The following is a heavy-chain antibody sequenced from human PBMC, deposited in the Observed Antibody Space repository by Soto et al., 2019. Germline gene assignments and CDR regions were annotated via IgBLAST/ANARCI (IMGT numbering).Heavy chain of an antibody. V-gene: IGHV4-39*01. CDR3: ARRGYCSSASCYMGVGPGGGGWFGP. CDR1: GGSISSSSYY. D-gene: IGHD2-2*02. Sequence: PSETLSLTCTVSGGSISSSSYYWGWIRQRPGKGREWIGSIYSSGSTSYNPSLKSRVTISVDTSKNQFSLKLSSVTAEDTAVYYCARRGYCSSASCYMGVGPGGGGWFGPWGQGTLVTVSS. CDR2: IYSSGST. J-gene: IGHJ5*02.